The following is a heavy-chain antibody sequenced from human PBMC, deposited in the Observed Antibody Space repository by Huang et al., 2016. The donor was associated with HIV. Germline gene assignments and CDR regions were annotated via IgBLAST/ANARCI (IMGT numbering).Heavy chain of an antibody. V-gene: IGHV1-18*01. Sequence: QVQLVQSGAEVKKPGASVTVSCKASGYIFNDYPISWVRQATGQGLEWMGWSNPYKGNTRYVQKFQGRVTMTTDTSTSTAYMELRSLRSDDTALYYCARLWSRDGYNWDYWGQGTLVTVTS. CDR2: SNPYKGNT. J-gene: IGHJ4*02. CDR1: GYIFNDYP. CDR3: ARLWSRDGYNWDY. D-gene: IGHD5-12*01.